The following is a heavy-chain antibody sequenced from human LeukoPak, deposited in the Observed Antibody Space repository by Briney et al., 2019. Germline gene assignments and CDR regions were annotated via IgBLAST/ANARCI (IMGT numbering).Heavy chain of an antibody. CDR3: AKEHDLWHEEGNWFDT. V-gene: IGHV3-23*01. Sequence: GGSLRLSCTTSGFSFNAYSMSWVRQAPGKGLEWVSAINDDTPYYTDSVKGRFTVSRDNSKDTLYLHLNSLRAEDTAIYYCAKEHDLWHEEGNWFDTWGQGVLVTVSS. CDR2: INDDTP. D-gene: IGHD3-3*01. J-gene: IGHJ5*02. CDR1: GFSFNAYS.